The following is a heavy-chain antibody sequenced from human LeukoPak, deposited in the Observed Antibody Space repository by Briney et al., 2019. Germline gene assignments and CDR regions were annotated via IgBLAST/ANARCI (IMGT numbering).Heavy chain of an antibody. D-gene: IGHD5-12*01. CDR3: ARVYSGYDLPGSLANYYFDY. CDR2: FYSGGST. J-gene: IGHJ4*02. CDR1: GGSISSYY. Sequence: SETLSLTCTVSGGSISSYYWSWIRQTAGKGLEWIGRFYSGGSTDYDPSLKSRVTMSVDTSKNQFSLKLSSVTAADTAVYYCARVYSGYDLPGSLANYYFDYWGQGTLVTVSS. V-gene: IGHV4-4*07.